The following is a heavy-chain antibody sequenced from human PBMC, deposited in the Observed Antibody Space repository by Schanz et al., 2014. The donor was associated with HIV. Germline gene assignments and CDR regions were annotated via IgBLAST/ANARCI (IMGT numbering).Heavy chain of an antibody. CDR2: IDPTSG. V-gene: IGHV1-8*03. J-gene: IGHJ5*02. CDR1: GGTFSNYA. CDR3: ARSRYKLHWLDA. Sequence: QVQLVQSGAAVKTPGSSVNVSCKTSGGTFSNYAISWVRQAPGQGLEWMGWIDPTSGGFARKVNDRVTLTRDTSINSAYMELSRLRFEDTAVYYCARSRYKLHWLDAWGQGTLVTVSS. D-gene: IGHD2-2*02.